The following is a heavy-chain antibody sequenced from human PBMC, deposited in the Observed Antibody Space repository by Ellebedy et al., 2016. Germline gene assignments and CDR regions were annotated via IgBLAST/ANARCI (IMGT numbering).Heavy chain of an antibody. CDR3: AKAGTSVAGDAFDI. J-gene: IGHJ3*02. CDR2: ISGSGGST. Sequence: GESLKISXAASGFTFSSYAMSWVRQAPGKGLEWVSAISGSGGSTYYADSVKGRFTISRDNSKNTLYLQMNSLRAEDTAVYYCAKAGTSVAGDAFDIWGQGTMVTVSS. CDR1: GFTFSSYA. D-gene: IGHD6-19*01. V-gene: IGHV3-23*01.